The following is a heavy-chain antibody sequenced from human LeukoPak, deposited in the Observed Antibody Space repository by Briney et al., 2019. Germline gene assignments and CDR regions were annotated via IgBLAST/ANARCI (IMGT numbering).Heavy chain of an antibody. V-gene: IGHV3-23*01. Sequence: GGSLRLSCEASGFIFSTYAMAWVRQAPGKGLDWVSVIGANGAETYYSDSAKGRFTVSRDNSKNTLFLHMSSLRAEDTAVYFCATRPRDSSGYYLGAFDAWGQGTTVTVSS. D-gene: IGHD3-22*01. CDR2: IGANGAET. CDR3: ATRPRDSSGYYLGAFDA. CDR1: GFIFSTYA. J-gene: IGHJ3*01.